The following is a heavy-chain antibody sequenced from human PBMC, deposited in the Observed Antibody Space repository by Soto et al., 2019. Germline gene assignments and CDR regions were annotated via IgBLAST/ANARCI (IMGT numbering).Heavy chain of an antibody. CDR2: IIPIFGTA. V-gene: IGHV1-69*13. D-gene: IGHD3-22*01. CDR3: ATRQDSSGPHLKDPHYYYYYGMDV. J-gene: IGHJ6*02. Sequence: SVKVSCKASGGTFSSYAISWVRQAPGQGLEWMGGIIPIFGTANYAQKFQGRVTITADESTSTAYMELSSLRSEDTAVYYCATRQDSSGPHLKDPHYYYYYGMDVWGQGTTVTSP. CDR1: GGTFSSYA.